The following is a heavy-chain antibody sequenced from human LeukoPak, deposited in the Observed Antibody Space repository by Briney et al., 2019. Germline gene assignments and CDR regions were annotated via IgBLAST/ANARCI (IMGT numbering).Heavy chain of an antibody. J-gene: IGHJ4*02. V-gene: IGHV5-51*01. D-gene: IGHD3-10*01. CDR3: TIRGDPWNYFDY. CDR1: GYSFPSYW. Sequence: GESLKISCKGSGYSFPSYWIGWVRQMPGKGLEWMGIIFPDDSDTRYSPSFQGQVTISADKSSSTAYLQWSSLKASDTAMYYCTIRGDPWNYFDYWDQGTLVTVSS. CDR2: IFPDDSDT.